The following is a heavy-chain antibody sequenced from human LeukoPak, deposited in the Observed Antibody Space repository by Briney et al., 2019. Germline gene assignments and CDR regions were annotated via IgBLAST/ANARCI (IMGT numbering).Heavy chain of an antibody. CDR2: SRKRGNKYVT. V-gene: IGHV3-72*01. D-gene: IGHD3-10*01. Sequence: GGSLRLSCVASGFTLSDHNMDWVRQATGKGLEWVGRSRKRGNKYVTENAASVKGRFTISRDDSNNSLYLQMNSLRTEDTAVYYCAREGYGSDAFDIWGQGTMVTVSS. CDR3: AREGYGSDAFDI. CDR1: GFTLSDHN. J-gene: IGHJ3*02.